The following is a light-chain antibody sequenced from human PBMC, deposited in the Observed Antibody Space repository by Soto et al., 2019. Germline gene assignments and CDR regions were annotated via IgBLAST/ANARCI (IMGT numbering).Light chain of an antibody. J-gene: IGKJ1*01. Sequence: EIVLTQSPGTLSLSPGERATLSCRASQSVSSNYLAWYQQKPGQAPRLLIYDASSRATGIPDRFSGSGSGTDVTLPISRLEPEDLAVYYCQQYGSSSWTFGQGTKVEIK. CDR2: DAS. CDR1: QSVSSNY. CDR3: QQYGSSSWT. V-gene: IGKV3-20*01.